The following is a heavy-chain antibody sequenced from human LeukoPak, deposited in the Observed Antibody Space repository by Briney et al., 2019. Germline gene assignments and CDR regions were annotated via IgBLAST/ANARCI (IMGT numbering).Heavy chain of an antibody. CDR2: IYTSGST. J-gene: IGHJ3*02. CDR1: GGSISSGSYY. D-gene: IGHD3-3*01. Sequence: SETLSLTCTVSGGSISSGSYYWSWIRQPAGKGLEWIGRIYTSGSTNYNPSLKSRVTISVDTSKNQFSLKLSSVTAADTAVYYCARDPYYDFWSGYDDAFDIWGQGTMVTVSS. V-gene: IGHV4-61*02. CDR3: ARDPYYDFWSGYDDAFDI.